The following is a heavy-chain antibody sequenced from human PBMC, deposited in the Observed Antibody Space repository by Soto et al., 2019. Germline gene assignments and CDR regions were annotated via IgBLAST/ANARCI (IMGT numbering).Heavy chain of an antibody. CDR2: IIPIFGTA. Sequence: ASVKFSCKASGGTFSSYAISWVRQAPGQGLEWMGGIIPIFGTANYAQKFQGRVTITADESTSTAYMELSSLRSEDTAVYYCARMTTVVTAYFDYWGQGTLVTVSS. V-gene: IGHV1-69*13. CDR3: ARMTTVVTAYFDY. J-gene: IGHJ4*02. CDR1: GGTFSSYA. D-gene: IGHD4-17*01.